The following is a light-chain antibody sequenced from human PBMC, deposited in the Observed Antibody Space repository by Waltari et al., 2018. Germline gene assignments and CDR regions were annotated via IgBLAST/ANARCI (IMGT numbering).Light chain of an antibody. Sequence: EVVLTQSPATLSFSPGERATLSCRASQSVGSALAWYQQKPGQAPRLLIYDTSNRATDIPARFSGSGSGTDFTLTIGSLEPEDFAVYYCQQRNNWPPFTFGQGTKLEIK. J-gene: IGKJ2*01. CDR1: QSVGSA. V-gene: IGKV3-11*01. CDR2: DTS. CDR3: QQRNNWPPFT.